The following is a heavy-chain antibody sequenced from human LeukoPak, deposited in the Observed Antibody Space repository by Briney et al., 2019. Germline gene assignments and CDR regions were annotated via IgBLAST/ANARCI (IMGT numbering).Heavy chain of an antibody. CDR3: ATLIAVAGPFDY. V-gene: IGHV1-46*03. CDR2: INPSGGST. CDR1: GYTFTSYY. J-gene: IGHJ4*02. Sequence: GASVKVSCKASGYTFTSYYMHWVRQAPGQGLEWMGIINPSGGSTSYAQKFQGRVTMTRDTSTSTVYMELSSLRSEDTAVYYCATLIAVAGPFDYWGQGTLFTVSS. D-gene: IGHD6-19*01.